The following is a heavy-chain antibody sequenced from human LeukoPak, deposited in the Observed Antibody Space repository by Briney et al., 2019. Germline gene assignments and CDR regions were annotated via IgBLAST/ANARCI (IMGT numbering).Heavy chain of an antibody. CDR2: IYSSGTT. J-gene: IGHJ5*01. V-gene: IGHV4-4*07. CDR1: GDSISGKY. CDR3: ARLDILVPRAVEWFDP. D-gene: IGHD2-2*01. Sequence: SETLSLTCIVSGDSISGKYWSWIRRPAGKGLEWLGRIYSSGTTDYSPSLMSRVTMSLDTSKNHISLRLRTVTAADTAVYYCARLDILVPRAVEWFDPWGQGTVVTVSS.